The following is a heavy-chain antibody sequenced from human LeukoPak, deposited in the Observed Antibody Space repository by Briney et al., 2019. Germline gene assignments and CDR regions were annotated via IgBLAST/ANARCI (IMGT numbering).Heavy chain of an antibody. CDR2: IYYSGST. CDR3: ARPYDSSGDDAFDI. CDR1: GGSISSGGYY. D-gene: IGHD3-22*01. V-gene: IGHV4-61*08. Sequence: SETLSLTCTVSGGSISSGGYYWSWIRQPPGKGLEWIGYIYYSGSTNYNPSLKSRVTISVDTSKNQFSLKLSSVTAADTAVYYCARPYDSSGDDAFDIWGQGTMVTVSS. J-gene: IGHJ3*02.